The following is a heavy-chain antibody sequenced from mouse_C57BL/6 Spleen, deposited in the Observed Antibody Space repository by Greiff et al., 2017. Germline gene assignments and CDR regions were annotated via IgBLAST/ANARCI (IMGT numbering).Heavy chain of an antibody. Sequence: QVQLQQSGAELARPGASVKLSCKASGYTFTSYGISWVKQRTGQGLEWIGEIYPRSGNTYYNEKFKGKATLPADKSSSTAYMELRSLTSEDSAVYFCARDRDYGSSEAMDYWCQGTSVTVSS. CDR1: GYTFTSYG. J-gene: IGHJ4*01. CDR3: ARDRDYGSSEAMDY. CDR2: IYPRSGNT. V-gene: IGHV1-81*01. D-gene: IGHD1-1*01.